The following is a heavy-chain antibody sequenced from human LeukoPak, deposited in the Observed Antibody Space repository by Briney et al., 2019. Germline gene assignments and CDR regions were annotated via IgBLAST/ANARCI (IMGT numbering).Heavy chain of an antibody. D-gene: IGHD5-24*01. V-gene: IGHV1-2*04. J-gene: IGHJ4*02. CDR1: GYTFTGYY. CDR3: AREVEMATANFDY. Sequence: ASVKVSCKASGYTFTGYYMHWVRQAPGQGLEWMGWINPNSGGTNYAQKFQGWVTMTRDTSISTAYMELSRLRSDDTAVYYCAREVEMATANFDYWGQGTLVTASS. CDR2: INPNSGGT.